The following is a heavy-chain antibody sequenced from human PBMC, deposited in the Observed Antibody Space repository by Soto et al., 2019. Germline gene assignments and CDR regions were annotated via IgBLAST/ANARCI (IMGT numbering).Heavy chain of an antibody. Sequence: ASETLSLTCTVSGGSISSYYWSWIRQPPGKGLEWIGYIYYSGSTNYNPSLKSRVTISVDTSKNQFSLKLSSVTAADTAVYYCARGVRGITILAANQGPNWFDPWGQGTLVTVSS. J-gene: IGHJ5*02. V-gene: IGHV4-59*01. CDR2: IYYSGST. CDR3: ARGVRGITILAANQGPNWFDP. CDR1: GGSISSYY. D-gene: IGHD3-9*01.